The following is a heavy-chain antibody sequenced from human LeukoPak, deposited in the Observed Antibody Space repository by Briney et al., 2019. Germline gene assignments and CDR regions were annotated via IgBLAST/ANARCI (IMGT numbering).Heavy chain of an antibody. CDR2: IKQDGSEK. CDR3: ARDERLLSFLK. J-gene: IGHJ4*02. D-gene: IGHD3-3*01. Sequence: PGGSLRLSCAASGFSFSRYWMSWVRQAPGKGLEWVANIKQDGSEKNYVESVKGRFTISRDNAKNSLYLQMNSLRAEDTAIYYCARDERLLSFLKWGQGTLVTVSS. V-gene: IGHV3-7*03. CDR1: GFSFSRYW.